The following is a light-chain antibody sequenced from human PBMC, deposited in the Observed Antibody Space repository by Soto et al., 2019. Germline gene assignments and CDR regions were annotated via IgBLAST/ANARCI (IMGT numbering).Light chain of an antibody. V-gene: IGLV3-21*02. CDR1: NIGSKS. Sequence: SYELTQPPSVSVAPGQTARITCGGNNIGSKSVHWYQQKPGQAPVLVVYDDSDRPSGLPERFSGSNSGNTATLTISRVEAGDEADYYCQVWDSSSDPVVFGGGTKLTVL. CDR3: QVWDSSSDPVV. CDR2: DDS. J-gene: IGLJ2*01.